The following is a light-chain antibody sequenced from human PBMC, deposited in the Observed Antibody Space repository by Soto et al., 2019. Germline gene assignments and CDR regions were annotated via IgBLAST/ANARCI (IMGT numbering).Light chain of an antibody. CDR2: GAS. V-gene: IGKV3-20*01. CDR1: QSVSSK. J-gene: IGKJ1*01. CDR3: QQFGRSQT. Sequence: EIVMTQSPATLSLSPGQRATLSCRASQSVSSKLAWYQQRPGQAPRLLIYGASSRAPGIPDRFSGIGSGTDFTLTISRLEPEDFAVYYCQQFGRSQTFGQGTKVDIK.